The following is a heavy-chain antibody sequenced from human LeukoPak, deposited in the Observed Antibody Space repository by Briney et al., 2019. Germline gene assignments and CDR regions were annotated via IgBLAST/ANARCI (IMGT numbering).Heavy chain of an antibody. CDR1: GFIFSDYD. Sequence: PGGTLRLSCATSGFIFSDYDMNWVRQIPGKGLEWVSSISDSTNKTYYADSVKGRFTISRDNSKNTLYLQMNSLRAEDTAVYYCAKAWYSNWFDPWGQGTLVTVSS. CDR2: ISDSTNKT. J-gene: IGHJ5*02. CDR3: AKAWYSNWFDP. V-gene: IGHV3-23*01. D-gene: IGHD2-15*01.